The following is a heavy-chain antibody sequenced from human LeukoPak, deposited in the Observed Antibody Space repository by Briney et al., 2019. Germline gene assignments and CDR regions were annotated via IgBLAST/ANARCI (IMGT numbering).Heavy chain of an antibody. D-gene: IGHD3-22*01. V-gene: IGHV3-23*01. CDR3: AKDGAWLRFDD. Sequence: GCSLRLSCAASGFTFSSYAMSWLRQAPAKGLEWVSAISASGGSTYYADSVKGRFTISRDDMKNTLYLQMENLRAEDTAVYYCAKDGAWLRFDDWGQGILVTVSS. J-gene: IGHJ4*02. CDR2: ISASGGST. CDR1: GFTFSSYA.